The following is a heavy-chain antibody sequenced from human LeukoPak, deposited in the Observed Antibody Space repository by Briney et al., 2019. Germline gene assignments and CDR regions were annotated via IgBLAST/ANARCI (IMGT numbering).Heavy chain of an antibody. V-gene: IGHV4-34*01. Sequence: SETLSLTCAVYGGSFSGYYWSWIRQPPGKGLEWIGEINHSGSTNYNPSLKSRVTISVDTSKNQFSLKLSSVTAADTAVYYCARGSRSSWLVAHAEYFQHWGQGTLVTVSS. CDR1: GGSFSGYY. J-gene: IGHJ1*01. CDR2: INHSGST. CDR3: ARGSRSSWLVAHAEYFQH. D-gene: IGHD6-13*01.